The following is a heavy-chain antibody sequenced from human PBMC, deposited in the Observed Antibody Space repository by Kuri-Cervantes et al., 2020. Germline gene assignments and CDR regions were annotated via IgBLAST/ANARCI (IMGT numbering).Heavy chain of an antibody. J-gene: IGHJ5*02. CDR3: AIVAGVLYNWFDP. V-gene: IGHV1-69*05. D-gene: IGHD6-19*01. CDR1: GYTFTNYG. CDR2: IIPIFGTA. Sequence: SVKVSCKASGYTFTNYGISWVRQAPGQGLEWMGGIIPIFGTANYAQKFQGRVTITTDESTSTAYMELSSLRSEDTAVYYCAIVAGVLYNWFDPWGQGTLVTVSS.